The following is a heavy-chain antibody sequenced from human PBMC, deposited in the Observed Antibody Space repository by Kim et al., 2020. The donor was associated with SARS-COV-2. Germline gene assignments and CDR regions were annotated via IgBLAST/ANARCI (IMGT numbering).Heavy chain of an antibody. Sequence: ASVKVSCKASGYTFTSYGISWVRQAPGQGLEWMGWISAYNGNTNYAQKLQGRVTMTTDTSTSTAYMELRSLRSDDTAVYYCARDLPYSSGVVVTAIAFYYYGMDVWGQGTTVTVSS. D-gene: IGHD2-21*02. CDR3: ARDLPYSSGVVVTAIAFYYYGMDV. V-gene: IGHV1-18*04. CDR2: ISAYNGNT. J-gene: IGHJ6*02. CDR1: GYTFTSYG.